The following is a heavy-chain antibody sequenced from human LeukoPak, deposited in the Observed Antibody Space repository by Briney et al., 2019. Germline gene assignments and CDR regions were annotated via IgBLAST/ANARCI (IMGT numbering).Heavy chain of an antibody. D-gene: IGHD1-26*01. J-gene: IGHJ4*02. CDR2: ISTNGDKT. CDR1: GFTFSGHF. CDR3: IKDRIGTWSFDH. Sequence: GGSLRLSCSASGFTFSGHFMHWVRQAPGKGLEYVSSISTNGDKTYYAESVKGRFTISRDNSKNTLYLQLSSLRVEDTAVYYCIKDRIGTWSFDHWGQGTLLTVSS. V-gene: IGHV3-64D*06.